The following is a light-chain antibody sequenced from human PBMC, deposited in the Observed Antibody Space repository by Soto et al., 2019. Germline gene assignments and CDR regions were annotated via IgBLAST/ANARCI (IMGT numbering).Light chain of an antibody. Sequence: SYELTQPHSVSVAPGQTARITCWGDNIGLTRVHWYKQKPGQAPVVVVYYDSVRPSGIPERVAGSNSGNTATLAISRVEVGDEADYYCQVLDSNSDHVFFGGGTKLTVL. CDR1: NIGLTR. J-gene: IGLJ2*01. CDR2: YDS. V-gene: IGLV3-21*02. CDR3: QVLDSNSDHVF.